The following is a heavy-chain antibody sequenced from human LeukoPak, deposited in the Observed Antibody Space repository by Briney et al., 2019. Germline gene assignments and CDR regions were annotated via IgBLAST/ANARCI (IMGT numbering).Heavy chain of an antibody. CDR2: IYYSGST. D-gene: IGHD3-22*01. J-gene: IGHJ4*02. CDR1: GGSISSYY. Sequence: SETLSLTCTVSGGSISSYYWSWIRQPPGKGLEWIGYIYYSGSTNYNPSLKSQVTISVDTSKSQFSLKLSSVTAADTAVYYCARLSYDSSGYYSYYFDYWGQGTLVTVSS. CDR3: ARLSYDSSGYYSYYFDY. V-gene: IGHV4-59*08.